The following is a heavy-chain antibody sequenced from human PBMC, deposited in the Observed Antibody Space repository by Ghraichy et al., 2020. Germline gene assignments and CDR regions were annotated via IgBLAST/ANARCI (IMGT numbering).Heavy chain of an antibody. CDR3: TTESTYDYVWGSYRPYGGAFDI. Sequence: GGSLRLSCAASGFTFSNAWMSWVRQAPGKGLEWVGRIKSKTDGGTTDYAAPVKGRFTISRDDSKNTLYLQMNSLKTEDTAVYYCTTESTYDYVWGSYRPYGGAFDIWGQGTMVTVSS. CDR2: IKSKTDGGTT. D-gene: IGHD3-16*02. V-gene: IGHV3-15*01. J-gene: IGHJ3*02. CDR1: GFTFSNAW.